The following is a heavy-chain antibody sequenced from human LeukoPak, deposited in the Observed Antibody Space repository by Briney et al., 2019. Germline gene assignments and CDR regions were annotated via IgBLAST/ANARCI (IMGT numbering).Heavy chain of an antibody. V-gene: IGHV1-3*01. J-gene: IGHJ4*02. CDR3: ARDPLLGYCSSTSRYPPSYYFDY. Sequence: ASVKVSCKASGYTFTSYAMHWVRQAPGQRLEWMGWINAGNGNTKYSQKFQGRVTITRDTSASTAYMELSSLRSEDTAVYYCARDPLLGYCSSTSRYPPSYYFDYWGQGTLVTVSS. CDR2: INAGNGNT. CDR1: GYTFTSYA. D-gene: IGHD2-2*01.